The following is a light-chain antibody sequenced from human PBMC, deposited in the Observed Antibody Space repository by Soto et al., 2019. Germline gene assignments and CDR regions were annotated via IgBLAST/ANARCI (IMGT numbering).Light chain of an antibody. J-gene: IGLJ1*01. Sequence: QSVLTQPASVSGSPGQSITISCTGTSSDVGGYNYVSWYQQHPGKAPKLMIYDVSNRPSGVSNRFSGSKSGNTASLTISGLQAEDEADYYCSSYTSSSTRRVFGTGT. V-gene: IGLV2-14*01. CDR2: DVS. CDR3: SSYTSSSTRRV. CDR1: SSDVGGYNY.